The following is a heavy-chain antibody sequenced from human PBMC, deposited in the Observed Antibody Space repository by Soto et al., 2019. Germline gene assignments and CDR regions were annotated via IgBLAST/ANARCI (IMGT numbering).Heavy chain of an antibody. CDR1: GYSISSGYY. CDR2: IYHSGST. CDR3: ASSSQATFDY. V-gene: IGHV4-38-2*01. J-gene: IGHJ4*02. Sequence: SETLSLTCAVSGYSISSGYYWGWIRQPPGKGLEWIGSIYHSGSTYYNPSLKSRVTISVDTSKNQFSLRLSSVTAADTAVYYCASSSQATFDYWGQGTLVTVSS.